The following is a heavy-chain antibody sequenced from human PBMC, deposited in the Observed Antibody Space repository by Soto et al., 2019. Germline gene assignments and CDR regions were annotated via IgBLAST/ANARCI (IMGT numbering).Heavy chain of an antibody. CDR3: VREASGWYSRGSFDF. CDR1: GFTFSSYA. J-gene: IGHJ3*01. CDR2: ISGSGGTT. V-gene: IGHV3-23*01. Sequence: GGSLRLSCAASGFTFSSYAMSWVRQAPGKGMEWVSAISGSGGTTYDADSVKGRFTISRDNSNNTLYLQMNSLRAEDTAIYSCVREASGWYSRGSFDFWGRGTMVTVSS. D-gene: IGHD6-19*01.